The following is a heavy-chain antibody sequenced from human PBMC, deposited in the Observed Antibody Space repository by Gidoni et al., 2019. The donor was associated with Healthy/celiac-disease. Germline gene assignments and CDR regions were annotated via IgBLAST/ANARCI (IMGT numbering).Heavy chain of an antibody. CDR3: ARDPPYYYGSGSRQEGGAGMDV. J-gene: IGHJ6*02. D-gene: IGHD3-10*01. Sequence: EVQLVETGGGLLQPGGSLRLSCAASGLTVRTNYLAWGRQAPGTGLEWVSVISSGGSTYYADSVKCRFTISRDNSKNTLYLQMNSLRAEDTAVYYCARDPPYYYGSGSRQEGGAGMDVWGQGTTVTVSS. CDR2: ISSGGST. CDR1: GLTVRTNY. V-gene: IGHV3-53*02.